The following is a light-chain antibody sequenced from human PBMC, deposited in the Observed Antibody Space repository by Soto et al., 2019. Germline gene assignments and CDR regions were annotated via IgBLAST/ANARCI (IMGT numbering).Light chain of an antibody. CDR2: AAS. Sequence: DIQMTQSPSSLSASVGDRVIITCRTSQSISNYLNWYQHKPGKAPKVLISAASNLQSGVPSRFSGSGSGTVFTLTISSLQPEDFATYFCQQSYTLSPLTFGGGTKADIK. V-gene: IGKV1-39*01. CDR1: QSISNY. CDR3: QQSYTLSPLT. J-gene: IGKJ4*01.